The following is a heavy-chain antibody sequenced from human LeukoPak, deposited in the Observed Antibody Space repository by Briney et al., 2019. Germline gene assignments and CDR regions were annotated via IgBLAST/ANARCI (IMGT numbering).Heavy chain of an antibody. J-gene: IGHJ4*02. Sequence: PSETLSLTCTVSGGSISIYYWTWIRQAPGKGLEWIGYIYYSGITNYNPSLKSRVTISVDTSKNQFSLKLSSVTAADTAVYYCPRGLHNSGGHTWNDYWGQGSLVTVSS. CDR1: GGSISIYY. V-gene: IGHV4-59*01. CDR3: PRGLHNSGGHTWNDY. D-gene: IGHD1-26*01. CDR2: IYYSGIT.